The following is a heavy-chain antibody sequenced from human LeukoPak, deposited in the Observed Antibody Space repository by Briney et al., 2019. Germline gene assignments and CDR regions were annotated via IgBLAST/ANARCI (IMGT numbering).Heavy chain of an antibody. V-gene: IGHV3-30-3*01. Sequence: GGSLRLSCAASGFTFSSYAMHWVRQAPGKGLEWVAVISYDGSNKYYADSVKGRFTISRDNSKNTLYLQMNSLRAEDTAVYYCARYGGSGFDYWGQGTLVTVSS. CDR3: ARYGGSGFDY. CDR2: ISYDGSNK. D-gene: IGHD4-23*01. J-gene: IGHJ4*02. CDR1: GFTFSSYA.